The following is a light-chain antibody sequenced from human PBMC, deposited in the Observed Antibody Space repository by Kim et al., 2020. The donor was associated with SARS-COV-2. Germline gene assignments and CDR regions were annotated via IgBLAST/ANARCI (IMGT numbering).Light chain of an antibody. J-gene: IGKJ3*01. CDR3: QQYYNTPFT. CDR1: QSVLYSSNNKNF. CDR2: WAS. Sequence: VMTQSPDSLAVSLGERATINCKSSQSVLYSSNNKNFLAWYQQKPGQPPKLLIYWASTRESGVPDRFSGSGSGTDFTLTISSLQAEDVAVYYCQQYYNTPFTFGPGTKVDIK. V-gene: IGKV4-1*01.